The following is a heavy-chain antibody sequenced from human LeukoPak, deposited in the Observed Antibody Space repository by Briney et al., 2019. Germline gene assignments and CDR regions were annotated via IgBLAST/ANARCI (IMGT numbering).Heavy chain of an antibody. V-gene: IGHV1-69*06. Sequence: VASVKVSCKASGGTFSSYAISCVRQAPGQGLEWMGGIIPIFGTANYAQKFQGRVTITANKSTSTAYMELSSLRSEDTAVYYCARDGNGGNPDAFDIWGQGTMVTVSS. CDR1: GGTFSSYA. J-gene: IGHJ3*02. CDR2: IIPIFGTA. CDR3: ARDGNGGNPDAFDI. D-gene: IGHD4-23*01.